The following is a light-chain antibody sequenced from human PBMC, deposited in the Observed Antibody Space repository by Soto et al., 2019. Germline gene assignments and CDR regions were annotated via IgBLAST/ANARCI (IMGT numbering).Light chain of an antibody. Sequence: DIVMTQSPDSLVVSLGERATINCKSSQSVLYSSNNKNYLAWYQRKPGQPPKLLLYWASTRESGVPDRFSGSGSVTDFTLTISSLQAEDAAVYYCQQYYAPPYTFGQGTKLEL. CDR1: QSVLYSSNNKNY. CDR3: QQYYAPPYT. J-gene: IGKJ2*01. V-gene: IGKV4-1*01. CDR2: WAS.